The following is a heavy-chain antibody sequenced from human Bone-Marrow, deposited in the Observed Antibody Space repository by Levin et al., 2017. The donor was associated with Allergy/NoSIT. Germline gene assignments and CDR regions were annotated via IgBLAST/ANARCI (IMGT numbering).Heavy chain of an antibody. CDR3: ARDQDFWSGSIV. CDR2: ISYSGST. V-gene: IGHV4-61*01. CDR1: GDSVCSGRYY. D-gene: IGHD3-3*01. J-gene: IGHJ6*04. Sequence: SQTLSLTCSVSGDSVCSGRYYWSWIRQPPGKGLEWIGYISYSGSTNYNPSLKSRVTISVDASKNQFSLKLSSVTAADTAVYYCARDQDFWSGSIVWGKGTTVTVSS.